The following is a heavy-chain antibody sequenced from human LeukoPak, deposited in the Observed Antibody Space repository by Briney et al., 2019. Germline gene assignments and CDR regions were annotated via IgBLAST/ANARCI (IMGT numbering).Heavy chain of an antibody. CDR1: GFTFSSYG. Sequence: ASVKVSCKASGFTFSSYGFSWVRQAPGQGLEWMGWISAYNGNTNYAQKLQGRVTMTTDTSTSTAYMDLRSLRSDDTAVYYCVRGGATTSFDSWGQGTLITVSS. CDR2: ISAYNGNT. J-gene: IGHJ4*02. V-gene: IGHV1-18*01. D-gene: IGHD1-26*01. CDR3: VRGGATTSFDS.